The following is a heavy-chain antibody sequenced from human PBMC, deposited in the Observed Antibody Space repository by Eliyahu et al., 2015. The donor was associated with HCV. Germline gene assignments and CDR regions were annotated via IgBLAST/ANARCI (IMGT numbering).Heavy chain of an antibody. Sequence: EVQLVESGGVVVQPGGSLRLSCAAXGFTFXVXXMHWVRQVPGKGLEWVXLISWDGSRTSYADSVKGRFTISRDNSRNSLYLQMNSLRGEDTAFYYCAKDMGLRGERLNYYFDYWGQGTLVTVSS. CDR1: GFTFXVXX. CDR2: ISWDGSRT. J-gene: IGHJ4*02. CDR3: AKDMGLRGERLNYYFDY. V-gene: IGHV3-43D*03. D-gene: IGHD1-26*01.